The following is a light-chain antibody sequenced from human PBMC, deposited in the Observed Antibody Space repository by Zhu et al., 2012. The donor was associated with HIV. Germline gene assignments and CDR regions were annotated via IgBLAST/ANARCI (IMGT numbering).Light chain of an antibody. CDR1: QSVSSY. CDR3: QHRDTWPPWT. J-gene: IGKJ1*01. CDR2: DAS. Sequence: EIVLTQSPGILSLSPGDRATLSCRASQSVSSYLAWYQQKPDQAPRLLIYDASNRATGIPARFSGSGSGTDFTLTISSLQPEDFAVYYCQHRDTWPPWTFGQGTKVEIK. V-gene: IGKV3-11*01.